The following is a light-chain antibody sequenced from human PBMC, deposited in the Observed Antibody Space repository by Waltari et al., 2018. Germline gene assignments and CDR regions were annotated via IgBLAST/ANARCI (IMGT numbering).Light chain of an antibody. Sequence: QSVLTQPPSVSGAPGQTVTISCTGSSSNIGHSDVHWYQHLPGTAPKLLIYMNTERPSGVPGRFSASKSGTSATLAITCLQTGDEADYYCQSHDWRLNAYVFGSGTRVTVL. CDR1: SSNIGHSD. J-gene: IGLJ1*01. CDR3: QSHDWRLNAYV. CDR2: MNT. V-gene: IGLV1-40*01.